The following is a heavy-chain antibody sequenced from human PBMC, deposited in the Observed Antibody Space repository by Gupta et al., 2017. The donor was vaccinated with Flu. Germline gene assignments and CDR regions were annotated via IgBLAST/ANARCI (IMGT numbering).Heavy chain of an antibody. CDR3: VRSSLYGIPYYFDS. D-gene: IGHD2/OR15-2a*01. CDR1: GYPFTYPF. CDR2: LTPYDGNL. V-gene: IGHV1-45*02. J-gene: IGHJ4*02. Sequence: HLLHSAAAAQTPWSSVKLSCPASGYPFTYPFLPWARPAPGQPLACTGWLTPYDGNLKYAQILQHILTVTRYMSVSPIYMELRRLKSEDTAVYFCVRSSLYGIPYYFDSWGEGTQVAGSS.